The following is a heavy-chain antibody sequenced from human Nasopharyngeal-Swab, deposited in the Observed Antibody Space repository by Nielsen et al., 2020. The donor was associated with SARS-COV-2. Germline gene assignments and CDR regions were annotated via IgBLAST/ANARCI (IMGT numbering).Heavy chain of an antibody. CDR1: GFTFSSYW. CDR3: ARSLILQRDAFDI. D-gene: IGHD1-1*01. J-gene: IGHJ3*02. CDR2: IISDGSST. Sequence: GESLKISCAASGFTFSSYWMHWVRQAPGKGLVWVSRIISDGSSTSYADSVKGRFTISRDNAKNTLYLQMNSLRAEDTAVYYCARSLILQRDAFDIWGQGTVVTVSS. V-gene: IGHV3-74*01.